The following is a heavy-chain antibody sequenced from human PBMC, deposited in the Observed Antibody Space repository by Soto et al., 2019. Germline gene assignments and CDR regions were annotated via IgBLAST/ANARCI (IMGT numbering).Heavy chain of an antibody. CDR1: GGSISDFY. J-gene: IGHJ3*01. Sequence: RSLTCTVSGGSISDFYWSWIRQPAGKGLEWIVRMHTSGITNINPSLNSRVSLSVDTSRNKLSLTLTSVTAAHTAAYYCERPQYFGEDGAFKFWGQGTVVTVSS. V-gene: IGHV4-4*07. D-gene: IGHD3-10*01. CDR2: MHTSGIT. CDR3: ERPQYFGEDGAFKF.